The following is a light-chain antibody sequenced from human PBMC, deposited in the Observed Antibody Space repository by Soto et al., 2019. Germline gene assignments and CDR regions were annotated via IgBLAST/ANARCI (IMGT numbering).Light chain of an antibody. CDR2: DAS. CDR1: QSVSSSY. J-gene: IGKJ1*01. V-gene: IGKV3-15*01. CDR3: HHYNNWPRT. Sequence: EIVLTQSPGTLSLSPGERATLSCRASQSVSSSYLAWYQQKPGQAPRLVIYDASSRASGVPARISGTGSDTEFTLTISSLQSEDFAVYYCHHYNNWPRTFGQGTKVDIK.